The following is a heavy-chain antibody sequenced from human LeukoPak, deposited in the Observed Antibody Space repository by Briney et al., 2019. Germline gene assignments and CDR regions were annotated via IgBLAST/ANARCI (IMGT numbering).Heavy chain of an antibody. CDR2: IYNSGST. CDR1: GGSISGYY. V-gene: IGHV4-4*08. J-gene: IGHJ6*02. CDR3: ARGTLRGNNGAYGMDV. D-gene: IGHD1/OR15-1a*01. Sequence: SETLSLTCTVSGGSISGYYWTWIRQPPGTGLEWIGYIYNSGSTKYNPSLESRVSISLDTSNNQFSLRLTPVTAADTAVYYCARGTLRGNNGAYGMDVWGQGTTVTVSS.